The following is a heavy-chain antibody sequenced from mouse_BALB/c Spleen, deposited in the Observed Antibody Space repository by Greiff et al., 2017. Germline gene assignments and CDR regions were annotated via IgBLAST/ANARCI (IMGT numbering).Heavy chain of an antibody. D-gene: IGHD2-4*01. CDR3: ARGIRYDYDGGNAMDY. V-gene: IGHV1-7*01. CDR2: INPSTGYT. J-gene: IGHJ4*01. Sequence: QVQLKESGAELAKPGASVKMSCKASGYTFTSYWMHWVKQRPGQGLEWIGYINPSTGYTEYNQKFKDKATLTADKSSSTAYMQLSSLTSEDSAVYYCARGIRYDYDGGNAMDYWGQGTSVTVSS. CDR1: GYTFTSYW.